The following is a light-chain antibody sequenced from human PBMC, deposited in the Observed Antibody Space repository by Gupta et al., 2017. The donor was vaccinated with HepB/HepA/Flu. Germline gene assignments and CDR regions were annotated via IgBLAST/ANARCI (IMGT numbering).Light chain of an antibody. V-gene: IGKV1-5*03. CDR1: QNINKW. Sequence: DIQMTQSPSTLSASVGDRVTITCRASQNINKWLAWYQQEAGKAPKLLLYMASKLESGVPSRFSGSGSGTEFTLTISSLQPDDFATYYCQQYDSTCTFGQGTKVDIK. CDR3: QQYDSTCT. J-gene: IGKJ1*01. CDR2: MAS.